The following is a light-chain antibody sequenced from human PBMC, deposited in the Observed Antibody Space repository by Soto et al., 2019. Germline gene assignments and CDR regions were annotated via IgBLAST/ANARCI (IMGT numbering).Light chain of an antibody. CDR1: SSDVGGYNY. Sequence: QSALTQPASVSGSPGQSITISCTGTSSDVGGYNYVSWYQQHPGKATKLMIYDVSNRPSGVSNRFSGSKSGNTASLTISGLQAEDEADYYCSSYTSSSTLGVFGTGTKDTVL. CDR3: SSYTSSSTLGV. V-gene: IGLV2-14*01. J-gene: IGLJ1*01. CDR2: DVS.